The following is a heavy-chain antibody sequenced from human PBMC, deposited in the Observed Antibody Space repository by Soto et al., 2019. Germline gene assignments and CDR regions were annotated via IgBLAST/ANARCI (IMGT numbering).Heavy chain of an antibody. V-gene: IGHV1-46*01. J-gene: IGHJ6*02. D-gene: IGHD3-16*01. CDR2: INPSGGST. CDR1: GYTFTSYY. CDR3: ARGFEGGMSYYYGMDV. Sequence: QVQLVQSGAEVKKPGASVKVSCKASGYTFTSYYMHWVRQAPGQGLEWMGIINPSGGSTSYAQKFQGRVTMTRDTSTSTVYMELSSLRSEDTAVYYCARGFEGGMSYYYGMDVWGQGTTVTVSS.